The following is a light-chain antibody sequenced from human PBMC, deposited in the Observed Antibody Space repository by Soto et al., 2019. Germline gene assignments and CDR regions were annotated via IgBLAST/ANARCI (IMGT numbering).Light chain of an antibody. V-gene: IGLV2-14*01. J-gene: IGLJ2*01. Sequence: QSALTQPASVSGSPGQSITISCTGTSSDVGGYNYVSWYQQHPGKAPKLMIYDVSNRPSGVSIRFSGSKSGNTASLTISGLQAEDEADYYCSSYTSSSTLPFGGGTKVTVL. CDR1: SSDVGGYNY. CDR2: DVS. CDR3: SSYTSSSTLP.